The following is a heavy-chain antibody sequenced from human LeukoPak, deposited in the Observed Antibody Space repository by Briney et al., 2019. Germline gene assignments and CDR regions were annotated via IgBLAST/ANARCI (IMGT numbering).Heavy chain of an antibody. V-gene: IGHV3-66*02. Sequence: GGSLRLSCAASGFTVSSNYMSWVRQAPGKGLEWVSVIYSGGSTYYADYVKGRFTISRDNSKNTLYIQMNSLRAEDTAVYYCARVGGSGGPSEEYYFDYWGQGTLVTVSS. CDR3: ARVGGSGGPSEEYYFDY. D-gene: IGHD3-16*01. CDR2: IYSGGST. CDR1: GFTVSSNY. J-gene: IGHJ4*02.